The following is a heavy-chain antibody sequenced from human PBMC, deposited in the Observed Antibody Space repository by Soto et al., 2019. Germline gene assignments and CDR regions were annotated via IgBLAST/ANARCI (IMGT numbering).Heavy chain of an antibody. D-gene: IGHD3-10*01. J-gene: IGHJ5*02. CDR1: GGSISNAQYC. Sequence: QVHLQESGPGLVKPSQTLSLTCTVSGGSISNAQYCWAWIRQHPGKGLEWIGYIYYSGNTYYSPSLKSRVSISIDTSKNLFSLKVNSVTAADTAVYYCAKTYGPFGWLDPWGQGTLVTVSS. CDR2: IYYSGNT. CDR3: AKTYGPFGWLDP. V-gene: IGHV4-31*03.